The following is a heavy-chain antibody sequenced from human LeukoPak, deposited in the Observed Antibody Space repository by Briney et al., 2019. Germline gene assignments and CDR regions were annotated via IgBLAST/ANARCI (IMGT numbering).Heavy chain of an antibody. CDR3: AREKVIGHSPYDAFDI. J-gene: IGHJ3*02. CDR1: GFTFSSYA. Sequence: GGSLRLSCAASGFTFSSYAMSWVRQAPGKGLEWAPSITGSSSSIYYRDSVKGRFTISRDNAKNSLYLQMNSLRAEDTAVYYCAREKVIGHSPYDAFDIWGQGTLVTVSS. D-gene: IGHD3/OR15-3a*01. V-gene: IGHV3-21*01. CDR2: ITGSSSSI.